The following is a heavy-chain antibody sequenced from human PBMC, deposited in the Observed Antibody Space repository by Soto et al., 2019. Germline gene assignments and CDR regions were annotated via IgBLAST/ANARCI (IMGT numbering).Heavy chain of an antibody. J-gene: IGHJ5*02. CDR2: IWYDGSNK. D-gene: IGHD1-26*01. V-gene: IGHV3-33*01. Sequence: QVQLVESGGGVVQPGRSLRLSCAASGFTFSSYGMQWVLQAPGKGLEGVAVIWYDGSNKYYADSVKGRFTISRDNSKNTLYLQMNSLRAEDTAVYYCARDWEGRWFDPWGQGTLSPSPQ. CDR3: ARDWEGRWFDP. CDR1: GFTFSSYG.